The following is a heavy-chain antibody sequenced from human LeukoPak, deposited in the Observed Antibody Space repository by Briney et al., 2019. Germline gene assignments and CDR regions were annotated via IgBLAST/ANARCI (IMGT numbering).Heavy chain of an antibody. J-gene: IGHJ4*02. Sequence: ASVKVSCKASGYTFTSYDINWVRQATGQGLEWMGWMNPNSGNTGYAQKFQGRVTITRNTSISTAYMELSSLISEDTAVYYCARPARGYYDFWSGYYLVVWGQGTLVTVSS. V-gene: IGHV1-8*03. CDR1: GYTFTSYD. CDR3: ARPARGYYDFWSGYYLVV. CDR2: MNPNSGNT. D-gene: IGHD3-3*01.